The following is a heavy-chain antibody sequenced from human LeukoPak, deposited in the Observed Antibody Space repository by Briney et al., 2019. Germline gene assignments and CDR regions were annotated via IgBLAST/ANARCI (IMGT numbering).Heavy chain of an antibody. Sequence: GGSLRLSCAASGFTFSSYAMSWVRRAPGKGLEWVSAISGSGGSTYYADSVKGRFTISRDNSKNTLYLQMNSLRAEDTAVYYCAKSSGDEDNWFDHWGQGTLVTVSS. CDR3: AKSSGDEDNWFDH. CDR1: GFTFSSYA. CDR2: ISGSGGST. V-gene: IGHV3-23*01. J-gene: IGHJ5*02. D-gene: IGHD6-6*01.